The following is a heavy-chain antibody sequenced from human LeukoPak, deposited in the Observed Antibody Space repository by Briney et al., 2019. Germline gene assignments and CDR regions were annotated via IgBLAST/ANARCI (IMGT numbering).Heavy chain of an antibody. V-gene: IGHV3-21*01. CDR2: ISSSSSYI. J-gene: IGHJ3*02. D-gene: IGHD2-2*01. CDR1: GFTFSSYS. CDR3: ARPPEGYCSSTSCPDAFDI. Sequence: PGGSLRLSCAASGFTFSSYSVNWVRQAPGKGLEWVSSISSSSSYIYYADSVKGRFTISRDNAKNSLYLQMNSLRAEDTAVYYCARPPEGYCSSTSCPDAFDIWGQGTMVTVSS.